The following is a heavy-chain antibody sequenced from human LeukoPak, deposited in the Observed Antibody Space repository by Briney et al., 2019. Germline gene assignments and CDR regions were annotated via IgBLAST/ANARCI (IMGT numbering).Heavy chain of an antibody. CDR1: GYTLTELS. D-gene: IGHD4/OR15-4a*01. V-gene: IGHV1-24*01. Sequence: ASVKVSCKVSGYTLTELSVHWVRQAPGKGLEWMGNFDPKDGDTIYAQRFQGRVTMTEDTSTHTAYLQWSSLKASDTAMYYCARGFYGGYYYYYYMDVWGKGTTVTVSS. J-gene: IGHJ6*03. CDR3: ARGFYGGYYYYYYMDV. CDR2: FDPKDGDT.